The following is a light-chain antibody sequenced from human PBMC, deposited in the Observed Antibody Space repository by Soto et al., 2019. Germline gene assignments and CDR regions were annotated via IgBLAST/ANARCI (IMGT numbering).Light chain of an antibody. V-gene: IGKV3-20*01. CDR2: GAS. J-gene: IGKJ2*01. CDR3: QHYDSSPPKYT. Sequence: EIVLTQSPGTLSLSPGERVTLSCRASQTISSSYLAWYQQKPGQAPRLLIFGASSRATDIPDRFSGSGSGTDFTLTISRLQPEDFAVYYCQHYDSSPPKYTFGQGTKLEIK. CDR1: QTISSSY.